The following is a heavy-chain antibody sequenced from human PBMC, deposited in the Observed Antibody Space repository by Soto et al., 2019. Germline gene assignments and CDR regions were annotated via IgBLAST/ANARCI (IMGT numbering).Heavy chain of an antibody. CDR3: AREGAAGRNWCDP. J-gene: IGHJ5*02. CDR1: GDTFSSNA. V-gene: IGHV1-69*06. CDR2: INPIFGTA. Sequence: QVQLVQSGAEVKKPGSSVKVSCKASGDTFSSNAINWVRQAPGQGLEWMGGINPIFGTAKYAQKLQGRVTITADKSPSTAYMELSSLTSEDTAVYYCAREGAAGRNWCDPWGERTLVTVSS. D-gene: IGHD6-13*01.